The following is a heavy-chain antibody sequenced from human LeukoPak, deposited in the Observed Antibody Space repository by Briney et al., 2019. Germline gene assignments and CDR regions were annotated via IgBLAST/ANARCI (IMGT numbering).Heavy chain of an antibody. Sequence: ASVKVSCKASGYTFTNFNVNWVRQAPGQGLEWMGRISAYNGKSDYAQKVQGRVTMTTDTSTTTVYMELSSLRSEDTAVYYCARGADIVVVPAAIPVTPFDYWGQGTLVTVSS. D-gene: IGHD2-2*01. V-gene: IGHV1-18*01. J-gene: IGHJ4*02. CDR1: GYTFTNFN. CDR3: ARGADIVVVPAAIPVTPFDY. CDR2: ISAYNGKS.